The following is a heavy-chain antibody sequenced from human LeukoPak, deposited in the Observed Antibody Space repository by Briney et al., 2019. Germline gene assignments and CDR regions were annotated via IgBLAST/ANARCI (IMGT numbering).Heavy chain of an antibody. V-gene: IGHV3-64*01. CDR2: VTNNGRTT. CDR1: GFTFSSYA. Sequence: PGGSLRLSWAASGFTFSSYAMNCVRQAPGKGLEYISTVTNNGRTTYYAYSVKGRFTISRDNSKNTLYLQMGSLRAEDMAVYYCARTSYGDYTPSAFDFWGQGTMVTVSS. D-gene: IGHD4-17*01. J-gene: IGHJ3*01. CDR3: ARTSYGDYTPSAFDF.